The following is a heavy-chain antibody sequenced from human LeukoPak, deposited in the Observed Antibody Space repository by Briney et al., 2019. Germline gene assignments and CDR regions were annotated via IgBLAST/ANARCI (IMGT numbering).Heavy chain of an antibody. Sequence: ASVKVSCKTSGYTFTGYYIYWVRQAPGQGLEWMGWVSPNSGDTSYAQRFQGRVTMTSDTSISTAYMELSSLRSDDTAVYYCARHPGGADYWGQGTLVTVSS. V-gene: IGHV1-2*02. CDR3: ARHPGGADY. CDR2: VSPNSGDT. D-gene: IGHD3-16*01. J-gene: IGHJ4*02. CDR1: GYTFTGYY.